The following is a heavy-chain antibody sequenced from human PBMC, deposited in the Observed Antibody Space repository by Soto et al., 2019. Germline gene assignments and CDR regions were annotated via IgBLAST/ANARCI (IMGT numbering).Heavy chain of an antibody. D-gene: IGHD5-18*01. J-gene: IGHJ4*02. V-gene: IGHV1-69*01. Sequence: QVQLVQSGAEVKKPGSSVRVSCKASGGTFGNHAISWVRQAPGQGLEWLGGIIPVLGVGDNAQNFQGRVTITADASTSTAYLELSSLRSEDTALYYCAIEAGYTYGYGFDYWGQGTLVTVSS. CDR3: AIEAGYTYGYGFDY. CDR2: IIPVLGVG. CDR1: GGTFGNHA.